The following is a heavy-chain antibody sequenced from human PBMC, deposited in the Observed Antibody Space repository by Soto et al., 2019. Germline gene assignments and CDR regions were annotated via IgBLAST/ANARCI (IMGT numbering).Heavy chain of an antibody. CDR2: IIPIFDAT. CDR1: GGTFSRHS. J-gene: IGHJ4*02. CDR3: AGDLASGRGS. Sequence: QVQMVQSGAEVKKPGSSARVSCKVSGGTFSRHSISWVRQAPGQGLEWMGGIIPIFDATQYAQKFQGRLTITADESTTSFHMDLSGLRPEDTAIYVCAGDLASGRGSWGQGTLVTVS. D-gene: IGHD3-10*01. V-gene: IGHV1-69*01.